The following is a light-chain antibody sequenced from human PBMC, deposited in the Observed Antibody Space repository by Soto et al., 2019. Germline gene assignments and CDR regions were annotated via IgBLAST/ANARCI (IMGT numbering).Light chain of an antibody. CDR3: QQYYSYPQT. CDR2: AAS. V-gene: IGKV1-8*01. J-gene: IGKJ1*01. CDR1: QGISSY. Sequence: AIRMTQSPSSLSASTGDRVTITCRASQGISSYLAWYQQKPGKAPKLLIYAASTLQSGVPSRFSGSGSGTDFTLTISWLQSEDFATYYCQQYYSYPQTFGQGTKVEIK.